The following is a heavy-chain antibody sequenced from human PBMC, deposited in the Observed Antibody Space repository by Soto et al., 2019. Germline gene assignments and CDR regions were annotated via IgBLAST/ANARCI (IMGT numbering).Heavy chain of an antibody. Sequence: GGSLRLSCAASGFTFSSYSMNWVRQAPGKGLEWVSSISSSSSYIYYADSVKGRFTISRDNAKNSLYLQMNSLRAEDTAVYYCASGYMITFGGVTIPDYWGQGTLVTVSS. J-gene: IGHJ4*02. CDR1: GFTFSSYS. V-gene: IGHV3-21*01. CDR2: ISSSSSYI. CDR3: ASGYMITFGGVTIPDY. D-gene: IGHD3-16*01.